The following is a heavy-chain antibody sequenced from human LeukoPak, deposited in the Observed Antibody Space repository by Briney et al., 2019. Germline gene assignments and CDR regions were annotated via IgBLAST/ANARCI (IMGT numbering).Heavy chain of an antibody. J-gene: IGHJ4*02. CDR1: GGSFSGYY. V-gene: IGHV4-34*01. CDR2: INHSGST. D-gene: IGHD6-6*01. CDR3: ASARSSLYYFDY. Sequence: SETLSLTCAVYGGSFSGYYWSWIRQPPGKGLEWIGEINHSGSTNYNPSLKSRVTISVDTSKNQFSLKLSSVTAADTAVYYCASARSSLYYFDYWGQGSLVTVSS.